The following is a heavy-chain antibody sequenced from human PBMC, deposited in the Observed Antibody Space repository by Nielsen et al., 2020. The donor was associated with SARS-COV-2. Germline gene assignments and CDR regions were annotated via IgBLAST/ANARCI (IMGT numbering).Heavy chain of an antibody. CDR2: IYYSGST. J-gene: IGHJ5*02. CDR1: GGSISSGGYY. D-gene: IGHD3-16*02. V-gene: IGHV4-31*03. Sequence: SETLSLTCTVSGGSISSGGYYWSWIRQHPGKGLEWIGYIYYSGSTYYNPSLKSRVTISVDTSKNQFSLKLSSVTAADTAVYYCARSSGSYYDYVWGSYRLPRFDPWGQGTLVTVSS. CDR3: ARSSGSYYDYVWGSYRLPRFDP.